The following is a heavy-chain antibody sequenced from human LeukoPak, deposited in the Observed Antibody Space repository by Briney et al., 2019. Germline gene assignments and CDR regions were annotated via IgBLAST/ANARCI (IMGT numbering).Heavy chain of an antibody. CDR1: GFTFSIYS. CDR2: ISSSSSYI. V-gene: IGHV3-21*01. CDR3: ARDRESSSWFDY. D-gene: IGHD6-13*01. J-gene: IGHJ4*02. Sequence: KPGGSLRLSCAASGFTFSIYSMTWVRQAPGKGLEWVSSISSSSSYIYYADSVKGRFTISRDNAKNSLYLQMNSLRAEDTAVYYCARDRESSSWFDYWGQGTLVTVSS.